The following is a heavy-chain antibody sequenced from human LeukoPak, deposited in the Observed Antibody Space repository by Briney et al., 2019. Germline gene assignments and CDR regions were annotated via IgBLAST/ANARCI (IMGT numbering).Heavy chain of an antibody. J-gene: IGHJ6*03. D-gene: IGHD3-10*01. CDR3: ARDQYGSGDGYYMDV. CDR2: ISSSGSTK. CDR1: GLTFSGDD. Sequence: GGCLRLSCAASGLTFSGDDMNWGRGGPGRGLEWGSCISSSGSTKYYAASVKGRFTISRDNAKDSLYLQMNSLRAEDTAVYYCARDQYGSGDGYYMDVWGKGTTVTISS. V-gene: IGHV3-48*03.